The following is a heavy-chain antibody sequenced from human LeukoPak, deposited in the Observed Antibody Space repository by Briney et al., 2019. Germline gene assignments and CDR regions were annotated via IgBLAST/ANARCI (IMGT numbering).Heavy chain of an antibody. CDR3: ARLSGRSGAFDY. J-gene: IGHJ4*02. Sequence: PSETLSLTCAVSGGSISSSNWWSWVRQPPGKGLEWIGEIYHSGSTNYNPSLKSRVTISVDTSKNQFSLKLSSMTAADTAVYYCARLSGRSGAFDYWGQGTLVTVSS. D-gene: IGHD6-25*01. CDR1: GGSISSSNW. CDR2: IYHSGST. V-gene: IGHV4-4*02.